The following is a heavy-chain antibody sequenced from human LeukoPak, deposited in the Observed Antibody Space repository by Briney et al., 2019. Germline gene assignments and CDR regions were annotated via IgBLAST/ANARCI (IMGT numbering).Heavy chain of an antibody. CDR3: ARDTYYYGSGSYFFDY. CDR1: GFTFSNYW. J-gene: IGHJ4*02. Sequence: GSLRLSCAASGFTFSNYWMSWVRQAPGKGLEWVANIEQDGSEKYYVDSVKGRFTISRDNAKNSLYLQMNSLRAEDTAVYYCARDTYYYGSGSYFFDYWGQGTLVTVSS. V-gene: IGHV3-7*01. D-gene: IGHD3-10*01. CDR2: IEQDGSEK.